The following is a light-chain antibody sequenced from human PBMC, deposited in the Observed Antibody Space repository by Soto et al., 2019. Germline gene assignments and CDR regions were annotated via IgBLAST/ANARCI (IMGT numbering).Light chain of an antibody. Sequence: QAVLTQEPSLTVSPGGTVTLTCGSSTGAVTSGHYPYWFQQKPGQAPRTLIYDTSNKHSWTPARFSGSLLGGKAALTLSGAQPEDEAEYYCSLSYSGARPAVFGGGTQLTVL. V-gene: IGLV7-46*01. J-gene: IGLJ7*01. CDR3: SLSYSGARPAV. CDR2: DTS. CDR1: TGAVTSGHY.